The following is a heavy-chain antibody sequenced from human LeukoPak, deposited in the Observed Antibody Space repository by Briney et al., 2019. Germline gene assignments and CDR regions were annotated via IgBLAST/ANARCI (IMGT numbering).Heavy chain of an antibody. J-gene: IGHJ4*02. CDR3: ARGHGYSSSSDYYFDY. Sequence: ASVKVSCKASGYTFTGYYMHWVRQAPGQGLEWMGWINPNSGGTNYAQKFQGRVTMTRDTSISTAYMELSRLRSDDTAVYYCARGHGYSSSSDYYFDYWGQGTLVTVSS. CDR2: INPNSGGT. CDR1: GYTFTGYY. V-gene: IGHV1-2*02. D-gene: IGHD6-6*01.